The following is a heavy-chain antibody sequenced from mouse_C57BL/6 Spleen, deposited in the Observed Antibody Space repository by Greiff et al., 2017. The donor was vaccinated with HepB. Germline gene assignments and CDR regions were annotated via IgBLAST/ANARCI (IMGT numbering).Heavy chain of an antibody. CDR2: INPGSGGT. CDR3: ARGGYYDYDDDAMDY. CDR1: GYAFTNYL. V-gene: IGHV1-54*01. D-gene: IGHD2-4*01. J-gene: IGHJ4*01. Sequence: VQLQQSGAELVRPGTSVKVSCKASGYAFTNYLIEWVKQRPGQGLEWIGVINPGSGGTNYNEKFKGKATLTADKSSSTAYMQLSSLTSEDSAVYFCARGGYYDYDDDAMDYWGQGTSVTVSS.